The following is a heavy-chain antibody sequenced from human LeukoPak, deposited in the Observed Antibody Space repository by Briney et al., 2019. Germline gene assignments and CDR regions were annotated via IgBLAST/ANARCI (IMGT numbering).Heavy chain of an antibody. D-gene: IGHD2-2*01. CDR2: INPNSGGT. CDR3: ASPRRTADDAFDI. Sequence: GASVKVSCKASGYTFTGYYMHWVRQAPGQGLEWMGWINPNSGGTNYAQKFQGRVTMTRDTSISTAYMELSSLRSDDTALYYCASPRRTADDAFDIWGQGTMVTVSS. CDR1: GYTFTGYY. J-gene: IGHJ3*02. V-gene: IGHV1-2*02.